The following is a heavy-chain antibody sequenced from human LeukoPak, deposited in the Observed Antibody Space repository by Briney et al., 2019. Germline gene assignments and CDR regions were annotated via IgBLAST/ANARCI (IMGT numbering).Heavy chain of an antibody. CDR2: IIPIFCTA. J-gene: IGHJ5*02. CDR3: ARDRPGRYCSTISCYSASPFDP. CDR1: GGTVSRYP. Sequence: GASVKVSCKASGGTVSRYPISWVRQAPGQGLEWMGGIIPIFCTANYAQKFQGRVTITADESTSTAYMELSSLRSEDTAVYYCARDRPGRYCSTISCYSASPFDPWGQGTLVTVSS. D-gene: IGHD2-2*02. V-gene: IGHV1-69*13.